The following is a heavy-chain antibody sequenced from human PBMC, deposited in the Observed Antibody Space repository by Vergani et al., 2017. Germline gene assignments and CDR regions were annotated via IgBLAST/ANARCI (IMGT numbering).Heavy chain of an antibody. CDR2: ISTGGST. Sequence: QVQLRESGPGLVKSSQTLSLICTVSGGSISSGDYYWSWIRQPAGKGLEWIGRISTGGSTSYNPSLKSRVAVSMDTSKNQFSLRLNFVTAADTALYYCTRDGSFRWFDPGGQGTLVTVSS. D-gene: IGHD3-16*02. CDR1: GGSISSGDYY. CDR3: TRDGSFRWFDP. J-gene: IGHJ5*02. V-gene: IGHV4-61*02.